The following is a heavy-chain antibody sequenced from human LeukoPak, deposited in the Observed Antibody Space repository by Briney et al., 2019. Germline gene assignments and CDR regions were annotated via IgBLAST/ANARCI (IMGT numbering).Heavy chain of an antibody. D-gene: IGHD3-16*01. CDR3: ARGRGTRVGYNWFDP. J-gene: IGHJ5*02. V-gene: IGHV4-34*01. Sequence: SETLSLTCAVYGGSFSGYYCSWIRQPPGKGLEWIGEINHSGSTNYNPSLKSRVTISVDTSKNQFSLKLSSVTAADTAVYYCARGRGTRVGYNWFDPWGQGTLVTVSS. CDR1: GGSFSGYY. CDR2: INHSGST.